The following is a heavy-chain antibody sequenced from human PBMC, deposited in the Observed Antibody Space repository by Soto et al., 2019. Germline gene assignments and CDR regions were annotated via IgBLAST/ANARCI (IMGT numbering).Heavy chain of an antibody. D-gene: IGHD3-10*01. CDR3: ARLYYFGSHRFDP. V-gene: IGHV4-31*03. CDR1: GGSISSGGYY. Sequence: SETLSLTCTVSGGSISSGGYYWSWIRQHPGKGLEWIGYIYYSGSTYYNPSLKSRVTISVDTSKNQFSLKLSSVTAADTAVYYCARLYYFGSHRFDPWGQGTLVTVSS. CDR2: IYYSGST. J-gene: IGHJ5*02.